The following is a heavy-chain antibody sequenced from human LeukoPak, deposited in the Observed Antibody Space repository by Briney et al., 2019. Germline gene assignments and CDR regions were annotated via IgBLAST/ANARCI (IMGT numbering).Heavy chain of an antibody. CDR1: GGSFSGYY. CDR2: TNHSGST. D-gene: IGHD3-16*01. J-gene: IGHJ5*02. V-gene: IGHV4-34*01. Sequence: SETLSLTCAVYGGSFSGYYWSWIRQPPGKGLEWIGETNHSGSTNYNPSLKSRVTISVDTSKNQFSLKLSSVTAADTAVYYCARAPRRITFGGHLSWFDPWGQGTLVTVSS. CDR3: ARAPRRITFGGHLSWFDP.